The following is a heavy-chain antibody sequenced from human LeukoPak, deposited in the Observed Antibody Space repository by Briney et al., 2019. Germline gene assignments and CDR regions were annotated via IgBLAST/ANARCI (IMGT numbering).Heavy chain of an antibody. V-gene: IGHV3-23*01. CDR1: VFTFSSYA. Sequence: GGSLRLSCAASVFTFSSYAMSWVRQAPGKGLEWVSAISGSGGSTYYADSVKGRFTISRDNSKNTLYLQMNSLRAEDTAVYYCAKGGKWDVTPFDYWGQGTLVTVSS. D-gene: IGHD1-26*01. CDR2: ISGSGGST. J-gene: IGHJ4*02. CDR3: AKGGKWDVTPFDY.